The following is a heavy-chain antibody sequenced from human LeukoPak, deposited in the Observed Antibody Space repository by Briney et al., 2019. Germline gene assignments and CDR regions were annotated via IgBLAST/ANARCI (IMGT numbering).Heavy chain of an antibody. Sequence: GRSLRLSCAASGFTFDDYALHWVRQAPGKGLEWVSGISWNSGSIGYADSVKGRFTISRDNAKNTLYLQMNSLRAEDTAVYYCARESSGWYGYWGQGTLVTVSS. D-gene: IGHD6-19*01. V-gene: IGHV3-9*01. J-gene: IGHJ4*02. CDR3: ARESSGWYGY. CDR2: ISWNSGSI. CDR1: GFTFDDYA.